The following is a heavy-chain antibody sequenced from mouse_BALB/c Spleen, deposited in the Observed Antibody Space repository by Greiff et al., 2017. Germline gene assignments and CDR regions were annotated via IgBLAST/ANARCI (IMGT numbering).Heavy chain of an antibody. Sequence: DVHLVESGGGLVQPGGSRKLSCAASGFTFSSFGMHWVRQAPEKGLEWVAYISSGSSTIYYADTVKGRFTISRDNPKNTLFLQMTSLRSEDTAMYYCARGGYAMDYWGQGTSVTVSS. V-gene: IGHV5-17*02. J-gene: IGHJ4*01. CDR3: ARGGYAMDY. CDR1: GFTFSSFG. CDR2: ISSGSSTI.